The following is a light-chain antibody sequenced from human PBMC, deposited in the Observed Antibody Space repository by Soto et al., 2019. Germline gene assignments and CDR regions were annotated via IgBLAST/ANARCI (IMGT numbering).Light chain of an antibody. CDR3: QQYYSYPRT. J-gene: IGKJ1*01. CDR2: AAS. V-gene: IGKV1-8*01. CDR1: QGISSY. Sequence: AIRMTQSPSSLSASTGDRVTITCRSSQGISSYFAWYQQKPWKAPKLLIYAASTLQSGVPSRFSGSGSGTDFTLPVSCLQSEDFATYYCQQYYSYPRTFGQGTKVDIK.